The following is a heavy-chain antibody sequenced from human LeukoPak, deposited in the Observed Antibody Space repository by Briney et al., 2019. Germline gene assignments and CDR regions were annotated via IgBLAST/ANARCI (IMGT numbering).Heavy chain of an antibody. CDR2: IYYSGST. V-gene: IGHV4-59*01. CDR3: AIVEMATKSFDY. J-gene: IGHJ4*02. Sequence: SSETLSLTCTVSGGSISSYYWSWIRQPPGKGLEWIGYIYYSGSTNYNPSLKSRVTISVDTSKNQFSLKLSSVTAADTAVYYCAIVEMATKSFDYWGQGTLVTVSS. CDR1: GGSISSYY. D-gene: IGHD5-24*01.